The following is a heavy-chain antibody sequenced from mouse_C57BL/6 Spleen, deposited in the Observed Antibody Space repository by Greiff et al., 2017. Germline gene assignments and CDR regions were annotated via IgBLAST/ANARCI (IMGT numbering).Heavy chain of an antibody. J-gene: IGHJ1*03. V-gene: IGHV2-6-1*01. Sequence: QVQLQQSGPGLVAPSQSLSITCTVSGFSLTSYAVHWVRQPPGKGLEWLVVIWSDGSTTYNSALKSRLSISPDNSKSQVFLKMNSLQTDDTVMYYCARHAATDWYFDVWGTGTTVTVSS. CDR3: ARHAATDWYFDV. CDR1: GFSLTSYA. D-gene: IGHD6-1*01. CDR2: IWSDGST.